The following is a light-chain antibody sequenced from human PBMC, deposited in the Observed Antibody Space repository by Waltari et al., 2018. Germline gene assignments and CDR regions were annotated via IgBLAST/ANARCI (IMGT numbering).Light chain of an antibody. J-gene: IGLJ2*01. V-gene: IGLV7-46*01. Sequence: QVVVTQEPSLTVSPGGTVTLTCGSSTGAVTSGQFPYWFLQKPGQAPRTLVYATSNKPSWTPARFSGSLLGGKAALTLSGAQPEDEAEYYCSVSYSGHVIFGGGTKLTVL. CDR1: TGAVTSGQF. CDR2: ATS. CDR3: SVSYSGHVI.